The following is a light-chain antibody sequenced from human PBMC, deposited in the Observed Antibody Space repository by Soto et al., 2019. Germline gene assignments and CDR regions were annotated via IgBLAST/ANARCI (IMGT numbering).Light chain of an antibody. J-gene: IGKJ2*01. Sequence: DIQMTQSPSTLSASVGDRVTITCRASQSIDINLAWYQQKPGKAPNLLIYKASSLDSGGPSRFSGGGAGTEFTLTISSLQPDDFATYYCQQYQHKSYPYTFGQGTKLEIK. CDR2: KAS. CDR3: QQYQHKSYPYT. CDR1: QSIDIN. V-gene: IGKV1-5*03.